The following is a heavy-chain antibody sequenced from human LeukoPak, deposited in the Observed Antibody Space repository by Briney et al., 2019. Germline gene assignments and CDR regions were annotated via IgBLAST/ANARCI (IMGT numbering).Heavy chain of an antibody. CDR2: IYHSGST. CDR3: ARLVYPTYYFDY. Sequence: SATLSLTCPVSGGSISSYYWSWIRQPPGKGLEWIGYIYHSGSTNYNPSLKSRVTISVDTSKNQFSLKLSSVTAADTAVYYCARLVYPTYYFDYWGQGTLVTVSS. CDR1: GGSISSYY. J-gene: IGHJ4*02. D-gene: IGHD2-2*02. V-gene: IGHV4-59*08.